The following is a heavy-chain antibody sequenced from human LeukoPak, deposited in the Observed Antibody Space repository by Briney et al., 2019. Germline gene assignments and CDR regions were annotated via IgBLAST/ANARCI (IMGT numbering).Heavy chain of an antibody. D-gene: IGHD2-15*01. V-gene: IGHV3-23*01. CDR3: AKRGGTESFYYYYYMDV. J-gene: IGHJ6*03. Sequence: GGSLTLSCAASGFTLSSYDMTWVRQTPGKGLEWVALISHSGGTTYYADSVKGRFTISRDNSKNTLYLQMNSLRAEDTAEYYCAKRGGTESFYYYYYMDVWGKGTTVTVSS. CDR1: GFTLSSYD. CDR2: ISHSGGTT.